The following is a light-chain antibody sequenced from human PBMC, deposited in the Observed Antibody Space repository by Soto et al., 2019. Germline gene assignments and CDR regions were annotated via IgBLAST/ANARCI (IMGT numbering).Light chain of an antibody. CDR3: QQRSNWPIT. CDR1: QSVSSY. V-gene: IGKV3-11*01. CDR2: DAS. J-gene: IGKJ5*01. Sequence: EVVLTQSPGTLSLSPGERATLSCMASQSVSSYLAWYQQKPGQAPRLLIYDASNRATGIPARFSGSGSGTDFTLTISSLEPEDFAVYYCQQRSNWPITFGQGTRLEI.